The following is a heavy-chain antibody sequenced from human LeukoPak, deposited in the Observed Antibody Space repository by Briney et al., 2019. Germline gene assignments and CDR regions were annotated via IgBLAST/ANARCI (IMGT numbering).Heavy chain of an antibody. CDR3: ARGRGSGGLYYFDY. CDR2: ISGNGGST. Sequence: GGSLRLSCAASGFTFSSYAMHWVRQAPGKGLEYVSVISGNGGSTYYANSVKGRFTISRDNSANTLYLQMGSLRAEDMAVYYCARGRGSGGLYYFDYWGQGTLVTVSS. CDR1: GFTFSSYA. V-gene: IGHV3-64*01. J-gene: IGHJ4*02. D-gene: IGHD2-15*01.